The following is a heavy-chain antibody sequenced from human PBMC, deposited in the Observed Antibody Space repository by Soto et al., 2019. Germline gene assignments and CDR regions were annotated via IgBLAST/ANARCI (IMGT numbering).Heavy chain of an antibody. Sequence: ASVKVSCKASGCTFSSYSISWVRQAPGQGLEWMGGIIPIFGTANYAQKFQGRVTITADESTSTAYMELSSLRSEDTAVYYCARVDVGYCSGGSCYNYYYYGMDVWGQGTTVTVSS. CDR2: IIPIFGTA. J-gene: IGHJ6*02. V-gene: IGHV1-69*13. D-gene: IGHD2-15*01. CDR3: ARVDVGYCSGGSCYNYYYYGMDV. CDR1: GCTFSSYS.